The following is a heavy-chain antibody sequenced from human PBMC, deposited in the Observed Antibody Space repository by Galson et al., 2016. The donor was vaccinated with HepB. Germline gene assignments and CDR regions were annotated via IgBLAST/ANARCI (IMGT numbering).Heavy chain of an antibody. V-gene: IGHV3-66*01. CDR3: ARGHYDFWSGPSRRAFDI. J-gene: IGHJ3*02. CDR2: IYRGTIT. D-gene: IGHD3-3*01. CDR1: GFTVRSSF. Sequence: SLRLSCAASGFTVRSSFLSWVRQAPGKGLEWISVIYRGTITYYAEPVKGRLTISRDDSKNSLYLQMNSLRAEDTAVYYCARGHYDFWSGPSRRAFDIWGQGTMVTVSS.